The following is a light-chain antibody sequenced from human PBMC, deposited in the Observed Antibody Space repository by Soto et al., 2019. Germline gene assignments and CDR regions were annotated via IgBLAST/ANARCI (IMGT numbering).Light chain of an antibody. V-gene: IGKV3-20*01. CDR3: RQYGSSSLT. CDR2: GAS. J-gene: IGKJ2*01. Sequence: EIVLTQSPGTLSLSPGERATLSCRASQSVSSSYLAWYQQKPGQAPRLLIYGASSRATGIPGRFSGSGSGTDFTFTISRLEPEDVSVYYCRQYGSSSLTFGQGTKLQIK. CDR1: QSVSSSY.